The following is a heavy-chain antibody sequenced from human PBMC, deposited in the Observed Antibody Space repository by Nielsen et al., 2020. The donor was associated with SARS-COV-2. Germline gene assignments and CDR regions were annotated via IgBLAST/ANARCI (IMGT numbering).Heavy chain of an antibody. Sequence: GESLKISCAASGFTFSSYAMSWVRQAPGKGLEWVSAISGSGGSTYYADSVKGRFTISRDNSKNTLYLQMNSLRAEDTAVYYCAKDSGYSSGWYITSLGYWGQGTLVTVSS. CDR1: GFTFSSYA. J-gene: IGHJ4*02. CDR2: ISGSGGST. D-gene: IGHD6-19*01. V-gene: IGHV3-23*01. CDR3: AKDSGYSSGWYITSLGY.